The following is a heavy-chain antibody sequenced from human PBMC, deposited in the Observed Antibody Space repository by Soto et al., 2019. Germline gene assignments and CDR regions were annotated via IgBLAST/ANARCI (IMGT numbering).Heavy chain of an antibody. CDR3: AKLGGTTHFDY. Sequence: EVQLVESGVGLVQPGGSLRLSCVTSGFTFSKNWMHWVRQAPGKGLVWVSRINSDGNSTSYADSVKGRFTISRDNAKNTLYLQMNSLRAEDTALYYCAKLGGTTHFDYWGQGTLVTVSS. D-gene: IGHD2-2*01. CDR1: GFTFSKNW. J-gene: IGHJ4*02. V-gene: IGHV3-74*01. CDR2: INSDGNST.